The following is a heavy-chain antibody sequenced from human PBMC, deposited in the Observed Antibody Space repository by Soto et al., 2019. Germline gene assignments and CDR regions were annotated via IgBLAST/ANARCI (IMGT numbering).Heavy chain of an antibody. CDR3: VKGQQWPQRLYYFAY. Sequence: PGGSLRLSCSASGFTFSSYAMHWVRQAPGKGLEYVSAISSNGGSTYYADSVKGRFTISRDNSKNTLYLQMSSLRAEDTAVYYCVKGQQWPQRLYYFAYWGQGTLVTVSS. CDR2: ISSNGGST. D-gene: IGHD6-19*01. CDR1: GFTFSSYA. V-gene: IGHV3-64D*06. J-gene: IGHJ4*02.